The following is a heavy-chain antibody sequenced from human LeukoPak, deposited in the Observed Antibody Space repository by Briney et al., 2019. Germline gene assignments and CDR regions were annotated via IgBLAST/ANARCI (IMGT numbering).Heavy chain of an antibody. CDR2: IYYSGST. D-gene: IGHD3-3*01. CDR1: GGSISSYY. V-gene: IGHV4-59*01. Sequence: SETLSLTCTVSGGSISSYYWSWIRQPPGKGLEWIGYIYYSGSTNYNPSLKSRVTISVDTSKNQFSLKLNSMTAADTAVYYCARGRDFWSGYSFDYWGQGTLVTVSS. CDR3: ARGRDFWSGYSFDY. J-gene: IGHJ4*02.